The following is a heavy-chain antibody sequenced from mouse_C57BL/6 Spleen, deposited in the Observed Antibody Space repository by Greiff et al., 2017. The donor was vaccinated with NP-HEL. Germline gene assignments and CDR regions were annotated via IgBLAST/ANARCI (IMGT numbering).Heavy chain of an antibody. V-gene: IGHV1-81*01. CDR3: ARWGTTVVAPTVDFDV. D-gene: IGHD1-1*01. Sequence: VKLMESGAELARPGASVKLSCKASGYTFTSYGISWVKQRTGQGLEWIGEIYPRSGNTYYNEKFKGKATLTADKSSSTAYMELRSLTSEDSAVYFCARWGTTVVAPTVDFDVWGTGTTVTVSS. CDR1: GYTFTSYG. CDR2: IYPRSGNT. J-gene: IGHJ1*03.